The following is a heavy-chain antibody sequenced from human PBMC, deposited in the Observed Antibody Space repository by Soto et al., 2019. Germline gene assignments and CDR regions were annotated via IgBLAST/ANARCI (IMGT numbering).Heavy chain of an antibody. D-gene: IGHD2-21*02. CDR3: ARELECGGDCNGYYYYGMDV. CDR2: ISYDGSNK. CDR1: GFTFSSYA. J-gene: IGHJ6*02. Sequence: GGSLRLSCAASGFTFSSYAMHWVRQAPGKGLEWVAVISYDGSNKYYADSVKGRFTISRDKSKNTLYLQMNSLRAEDTAVYYCARELECGGDCNGYYYYGMDVWGQGTTVTVSS. V-gene: IGHV3-30-3*01.